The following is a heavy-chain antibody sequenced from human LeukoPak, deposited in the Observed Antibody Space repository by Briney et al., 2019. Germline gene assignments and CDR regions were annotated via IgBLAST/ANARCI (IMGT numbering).Heavy chain of an antibody. CDR1: GFTFNNYA. CDR3: ARFVVPAALDY. D-gene: IGHD2-2*01. J-gene: IGHJ4*02. CDR2: IKQDGSEK. V-gene: IGHV3-7*01. Sequence: GGSLRLSCAASGFTFNNYAMGWVRQAPGKGLEWVANIKQDGSEKYYVDSVKGRFTISRDNAKNSLYLQMNSLRAEDTAVYYCARFVVPAALDYWGQGTLVTVSS.